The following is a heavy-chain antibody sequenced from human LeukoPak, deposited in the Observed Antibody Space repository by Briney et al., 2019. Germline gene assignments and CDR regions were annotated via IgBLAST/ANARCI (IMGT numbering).Heavy chain of an antibody. Sequence: PSETLSLTCTVSGGSISSSSYSWGWIRQPPGKGLEWIGNIYYSGSTYYNPSLKSRVTISVDTSKNQFSLKLSSVTAADTAMYNCASLKEGGAAHWFDPWGQGTLVTVSS. CDR2: IYYSGST. V-gene: IGHV4-39*01. D-gene: IGHD6-6*01. CDR3: ASLKEGGAAHWFDP. CDR1: GGSISSSSYS. J-gene: IGHJ5*02.